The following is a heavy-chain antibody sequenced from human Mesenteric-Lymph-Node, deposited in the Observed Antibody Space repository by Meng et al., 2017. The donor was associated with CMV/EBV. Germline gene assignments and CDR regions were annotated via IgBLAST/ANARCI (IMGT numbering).Heavy chain of an antibody. J-gene: IGHJ4*02. CDR3: ASGYPSDY. V-gene: IGHV3-21*01. CDR2: ISSSSSYI. Sequence: GESLKISCAASGFTFNREWMSWVRQAPGKGLEWVSSISSSSSYIYYADSVKGRFTISRDNAKNSLYLQMNSLRAEDTAVYYCASGYPSDYWGQGTLVTVSS. CDR1: GFTFNREW. D-gene: IGHD5-12*01.